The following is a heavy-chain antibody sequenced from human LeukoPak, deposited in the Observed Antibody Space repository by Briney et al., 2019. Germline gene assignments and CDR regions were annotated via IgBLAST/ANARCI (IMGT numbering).Heavy chain of an antibody. Sequence: GSLRLSCAASGFTFSSYAMSWVRQAPGKGLEWVSAISGSGGSTYYADSVKGRFTISRDNSKNTLYLQMNSLRAEDTAVYYCAKGAHGYCSGGSCWAFYGMDVWGQGTTVTVSS. CDR1: GFTFSSYA. J-gene: IGHJ6*02. CDR3: AKGAHGYCSGGSCWAFYGMDV. CDR2: ISGSGGST. D-gene: IGHD2-15*01. V-gene: IGHV3-23*01.